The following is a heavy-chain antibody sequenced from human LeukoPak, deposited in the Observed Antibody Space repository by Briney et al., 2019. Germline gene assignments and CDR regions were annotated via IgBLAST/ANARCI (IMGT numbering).Heavy chain of an antibody. D-gene: IGHD6-19*01. CDR2: INPNSGGT. J-gene: IGHJ4*02. CDR3: ARRRGVAGTGIDY. V-gene: IGHV1-2*02. Sequence: ASVKVSCKASGYTFTRYDVNWVRQATGQGLEWMGWINPNSGGTNYAQKFQGRVTMTRDTSISTAYMELSRLRSDDTAVYYCARRRGVAGTGIDYWGQGTLVTVSS. CDR1: GYTFTRYD.